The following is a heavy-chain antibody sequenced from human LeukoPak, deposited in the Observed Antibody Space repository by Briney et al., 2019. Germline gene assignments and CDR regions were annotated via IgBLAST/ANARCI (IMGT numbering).Heavy chain of an antibody. Sequence: ASVKVSCKASGCTFTGYYMHWVRQAPGQGLEWMGWINPNSGGTNYAQKSQGRVTMTRDTSISTAYMELSRLRSDDTAVYYCARDPVYDCSSTSSYFNWFDPWGQGTLVTV. CDR1: GCTFTGYY. V-gene: IGHV1-2*02. CDR2: INPNSGGT. CDR3: ARDPVYDCSSTSSYFNWFDP. J-gene: IGHJ5*02. D-gene: IGHD2-2*01.